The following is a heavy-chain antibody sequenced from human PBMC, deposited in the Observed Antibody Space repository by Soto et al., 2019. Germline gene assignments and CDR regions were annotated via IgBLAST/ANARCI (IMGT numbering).Heavy chain of an antibody. J-gene: IGHJ4*02. D-gene: IGHD3-22*01. CDR2: ISGSGGST. Sequence: GGSLRLSCAASGFTFSSYAMSWVRQAPGKGLEWVSAISGSGGSTYYADSVKGRFTISRDNSKNTLYLQMNNLRAEDTAVYYCAKDRPHYYDSSGYIDYWGQGTLVTVSS. CDR3: AKDRPHYYDSSGYIDY. V-gene: IGHV3-23*01. CDR1: GFTFSSYA.